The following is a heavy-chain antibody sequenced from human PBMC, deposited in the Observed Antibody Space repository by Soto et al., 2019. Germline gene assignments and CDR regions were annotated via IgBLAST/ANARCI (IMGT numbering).Heavy chain of an antibody. CDR1: GFTFNRYW. CDR3: ARGGYDYSNPFDY. V-gene: IGHV3-7*04. D-gene: IGHD4-4*01. J-gene: IGHJ4*02. CDR2: INQDGSEK. Sequence: EVQLVESGGGLVQPGGSLRLSCAASGFTFNRYWMKWVRQAPGRGLEWMGNINQDGSEKHYVDSVKGRFTISRDHAKESVYLQMNRLKAEDTAMYYCARGGYDYSNPFDYWGQGTLVTVSS.